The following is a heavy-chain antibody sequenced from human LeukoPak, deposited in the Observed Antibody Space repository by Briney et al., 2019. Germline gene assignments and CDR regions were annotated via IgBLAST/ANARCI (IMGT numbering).Heavy chain of an antibody. V-gene: IGHV3-23*01. J-gene: IGHJ4*02. D-gene: IGHD4-17*01. CDR1: GFSFSSYA. Sequence: PGGSPRLSCAASGFSFSSYAMSWIRQAPGKGLEWLSAISGTTGTTFYADSVKGRFTISRDNSKNTLFLQMNSLRAEDTAVYYCATKTSYGDRYFDYWGQGTLVTVSS. CDR2: ISGTTGTT. CDR3: ATKTSYGDRYFDY.